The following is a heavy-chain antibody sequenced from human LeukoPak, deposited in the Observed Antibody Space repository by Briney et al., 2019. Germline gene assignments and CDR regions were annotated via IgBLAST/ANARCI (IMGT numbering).Heavy chain of an antibody. J-gene: IGHJ4*02. Sequence: PGGSLRLSCAASGFTFSSYGMHWVRQAPGKGLERVAFIRYDGSNKYYADSVKGRFTISRDNSKNTLYLQMNSLRAEDTAVYYCAKDSYYDSSGPDYWGQGTLVTVSS. V-gene: IGHV3-30*02. CDR3: AKDSYYDSSGPDY. CDR2: IRYDGSNK. D-gene: IGHD3-22*01. CDR1: GFTFSSYG.